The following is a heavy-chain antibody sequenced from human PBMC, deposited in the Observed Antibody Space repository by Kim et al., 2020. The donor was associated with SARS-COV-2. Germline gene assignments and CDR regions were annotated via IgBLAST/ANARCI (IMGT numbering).Heavy chain of an antibody. Sequence: SETLSLTCAVYGGSFSGYYWSWIRQPPGKGLEWIGEINHSGSTNYNPSLKSRVTISVDTSKNQFSLKLSSVTAADTAVYYCARVSGGTPYYYYYYGMDVWGQGTTVTVSS. CDR3: ARVSGGTPYYYYYYGMDV. V-gene: IGHV4-34*01. CDR2: INHSGST. D-gene: IGHD2-15*01. J-gene: IGHJ6*02. CDR1: GGSFSGYY.